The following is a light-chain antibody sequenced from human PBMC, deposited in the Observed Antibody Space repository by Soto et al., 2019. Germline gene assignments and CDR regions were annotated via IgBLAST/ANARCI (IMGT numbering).Light chain of an antibody. CDR2: KAS. J-gene: IGKJ1*01. V-gene: IGKV1-5*03. CDR1: QSISSW. Sequence: DIQMTQSPSTLSASVGDRVTITCRASQSISSWLAWYQQKPGKAPKLLIYKASSLESGVPSRFSGSGSGTEFTLTISSLQPDDFATYYCQQYNTGQTFGQRTKVDIK. CDR3: QQYNTGQT.